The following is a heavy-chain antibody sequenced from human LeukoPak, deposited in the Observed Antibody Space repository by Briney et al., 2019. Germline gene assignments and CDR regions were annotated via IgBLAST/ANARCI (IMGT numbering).Heavy chain of an antibody. CDR2: ISSSGSTI. Sequence: GGSLRLSCAASGFTFSSYEMNWVRQAPGKGLEWVSYISSSGSTIYYADSVKGRFTISRDNAKNSLYLQMNSLRAEDTAVYYCARSSGSPPFNYFDYWGQGTLDTVSS. CDR3: ARSSGSPPFNYFDY. V-gene: IGHV3-48*03. J-gene: IGHJ4*02. D-gene: IGHD1-26*01. CDR1: GFTFSSYE.